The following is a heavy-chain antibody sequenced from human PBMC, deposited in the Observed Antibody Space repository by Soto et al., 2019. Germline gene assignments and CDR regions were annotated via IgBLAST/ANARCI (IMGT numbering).Heavy chain of an antibody. V-gene: IGHV5-10-1*01. CDR2: IDPSDSYT. Sequence: PGESLKISCKGSGYSFTSYWISWVRQMPGKGLEWMGRIDPSDSYTNYSPSFQGHVTISADKSISTAYLQWSSLKASDTAMYYCARQSPIAAAGTDYYYGMDVWGQGTTVTVS. CDR1: GYSFTSYW. CDR3: ARQSPIAAAGTDYYYGMDV. D-gene: IGHD6-13*01. J-gene: IGHJ6*02.